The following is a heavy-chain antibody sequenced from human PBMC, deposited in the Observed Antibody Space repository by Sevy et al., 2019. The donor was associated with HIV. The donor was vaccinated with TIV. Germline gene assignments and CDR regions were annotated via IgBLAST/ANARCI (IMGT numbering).Heavy chain of an antibody. CDR3: TTDRGLRLGEFSGY. D-gene: IGHD3-16*02. Sequence: GGSLRLSCAASGFTFNNAWMTWVRQAPGEGLEWVGRIKSKTDGGTTEYAAPVKGRFTILSDDSKNTLYLQMNSLKTEDTAVNYCTTDRGLRLGEFSGYWGQGTLVTVSS. CDR2: IKSKTDGGTT. V-gene: IGHV3-15*01. J-gene: IGHJ4*02. CDR1: GFTFNNAW.